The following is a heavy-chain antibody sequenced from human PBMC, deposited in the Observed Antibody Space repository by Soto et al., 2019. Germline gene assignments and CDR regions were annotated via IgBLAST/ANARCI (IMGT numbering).Heavy chain of an antibody. CDR3: ARGNSGSYSPIDY. CDR1: GYSISSGNY. CDR2: IHYSGST. V-gene: IGHV4-38-2*01. J-gene: IGHJ4*02. D-gene: IGHD1-26*01. Sequence: SETLSLTCAGSGYSISSGNYWGWIRQPPGKGMEWIGTIHYSGSTYHNPSLKSRVIMSVDTSKNQFSLKLSSVTAADTAVYYCARGNSGSYSPIDYWGQGPLVTVSS.